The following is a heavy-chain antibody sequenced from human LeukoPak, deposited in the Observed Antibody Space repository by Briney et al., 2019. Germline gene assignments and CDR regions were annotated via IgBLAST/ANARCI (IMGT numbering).Heavy chain of an antibody. CDR1: GYTFTKYG. V-gene: IGHV1-18*01. CDR2: VSGYNGNT. J-gene: IGHJ3*01. D-gene: IGHD2-21*01. CDR3: ARQSVISSRSPDDAFDL. Sequence: ASVKVSCKASGYTFTKYGVSWVRQAPGQGLEWMGWVSGYNGNTDYAQRLQGRVTMTTDTSTSTAYMELRSLRSDDAAVYCCARQSVISSRSPDDAFDLWGQGTMVTVSS.